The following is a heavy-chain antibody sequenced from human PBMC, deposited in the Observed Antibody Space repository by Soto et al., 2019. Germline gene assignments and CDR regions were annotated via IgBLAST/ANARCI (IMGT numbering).Heavy chain of an antibody. CDR3: ARIMPSTGTFEY. V-gene: IGHV2-70*04. J-gene: IGHJ4*02. D-gene: IGHD1-1*01. CDR1: GFSLVTGGER. CDR2: IDGNDGK. Sequence: SGPTLVNPTQTLTLTCTLSGFSLVTGGERVSWIRQPPGQALEWLARIDGNDGKYYTPSLKTRLTISKDNSKNQVVLTMTNMDPVDTATYYCARIMPSTGTFEYWGQGALVTVSS.